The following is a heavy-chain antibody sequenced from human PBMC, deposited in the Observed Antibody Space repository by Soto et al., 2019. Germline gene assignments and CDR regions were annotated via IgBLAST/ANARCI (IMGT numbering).Heavy chain of an antibody. CDR1: QYSFTKYC. Sequence: QVQLVQSGAEVKKPGASVKVSCKASQYSFTKYCVHWVRQAPGQGLEWMGIINPSGGSTNYAQRFQGRVTMTRDTSTSTVYMELSSLRSEVTSVYYCARAFYDTDSLPLGAEPRYDARDVWGPGTTVTVSS. D-gene: IGHD3-22*01. V-gene: IGHV1-46*01. CDR3: ARAFYDTDSLPLGAEPRYDARDV. CDR2: INPSGGST. J-gene: IGHJ6*02.